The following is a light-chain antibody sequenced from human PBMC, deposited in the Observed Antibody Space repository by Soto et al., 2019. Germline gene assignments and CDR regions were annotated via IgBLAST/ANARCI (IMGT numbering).Light chain of an antibody. J-gene: IGKJ1*01. Sequence: EIVMTQSPAILSVSPGERATLSCRTSQSVSTNLAWFQQKPGQTPRLLFNGASTRATGIPARFTGSGSGTEFILTISSLQSEDFAVYYCQQYGSSPRTFGQGTKVDIK. V-gene: IGKV3-15*01. CDR3: QQYGSSPRT. CDR2: GAS. CDR1: QSVSTN.